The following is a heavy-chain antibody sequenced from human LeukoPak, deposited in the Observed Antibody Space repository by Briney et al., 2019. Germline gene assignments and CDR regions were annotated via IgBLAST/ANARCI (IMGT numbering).Heavy chain of an antibody. D-gene: IGHD6-13*01. Sequence: PGRSLRLSCAASGFTFSSHWMPWVRQAPGKGLEWVANINQDGSERYYVDSVKGRFTISRDNAKNSLYLQMNSLRAEDTAVYYCARDSEYSSSFAFDIWGQGTMVTVSS. CDR1: GFTFSSHW. J-gene: IGHJ3*02. CDR3: ARDSEYSSSFAFDI. CDR2: INQDGSER. V-gene: IGHV3-7*01.